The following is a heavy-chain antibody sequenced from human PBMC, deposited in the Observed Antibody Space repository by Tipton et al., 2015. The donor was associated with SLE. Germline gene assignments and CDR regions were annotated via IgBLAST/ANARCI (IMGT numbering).Heavy chain of an antibody. D-gene: IGHD2-15*01. CDR1: GFTFSSYA. V-gene: IGHV3-23*03. CDR2: IYSGGSST. J-gene: IGHJ6*03. CDR3: AKVGPPLAAAYTGYYYYMDV. Sequence: SLRLSCAASGFTFSSYAMSWVRQAPGKGLEWVSVIYSGGSSTYYADSVKGRFTISRDNSKNTLYLQMNSLRAEDTAVYYCAKVGPPLAAAYTGYYYYMDVWGKGTTVTVSS.